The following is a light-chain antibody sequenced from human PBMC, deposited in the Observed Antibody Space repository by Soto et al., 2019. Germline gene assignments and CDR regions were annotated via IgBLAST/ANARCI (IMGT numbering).Light chain of an antibody. J-gene: IGKJ4*01. CDR3: QEYGGSPRVS. Sequence: EIVLTQSPGALSLSPGERATLSCRASQTVSDNYLAWYQQKPGQAPRRLIYGASTRATGIPDRFGGSGSGTDFTLTISRLEPEDFAVDYCQEYGGSPRVSFGGGTKVEIK. V-gene: IGKV3-20*01. CDR1: QTVSDNY. CDR2: GAS.